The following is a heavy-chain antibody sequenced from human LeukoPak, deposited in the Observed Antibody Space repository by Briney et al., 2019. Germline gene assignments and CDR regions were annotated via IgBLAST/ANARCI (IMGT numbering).Heavy chain of an antibody. CDR1: GFTFSDYY. D-gene: IGHD6-19*01. V-gene: IGHV3-11*01. J-gene: IGHJ4*02. CDR2: ISADATTI. CDR3: ARIHGYSTGWYYFDY. Sequence: GGSLRLSCAASGFTFSDYYMSWIRQAPGKGLEWVSYISADATTIYQADSVKGRFTISRDNAKNSLYLQMNSLPAEDTAVYYCARIHGYSTGWYYFDYWGQGTLVTVSS.